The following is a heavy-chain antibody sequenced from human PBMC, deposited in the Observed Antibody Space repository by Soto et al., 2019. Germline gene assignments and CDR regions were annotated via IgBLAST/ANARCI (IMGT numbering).Heavy chain of an antibody. J-gene: IGHJ4*02. CDR3: ARVGCTNGVCYFDY. D-gene: IGHD2-8*01. Sequence: GSLRLSCAASGFTFSSYWMSWVRQAPGKGLEWVANIKQDGSEKYYVDSVKGRFTISRDNAKNSLYLQMNSLRAEDTAVYYCARVGCTNGVCYFDYWGQGTLVTVSS. CDR1: GFTFSSYW. V-gene: IGHV3-7*01. CDR2: IKQDGSEK.